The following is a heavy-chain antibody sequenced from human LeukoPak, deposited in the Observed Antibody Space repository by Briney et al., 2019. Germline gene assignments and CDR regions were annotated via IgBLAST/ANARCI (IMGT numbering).Heavy chain of an antibody. CDR3: ARSNSKQWLITNFDS. CDR2: IFYSGST. Sequence: PSKTLSLICTLSGYSFSTYYRSWIRQHPGKRQERTGYIFYSGSTNYNPSLKSRVTISIDTSMNQFSLKVTSVTAADTAVYYCARSNSKQWLITNFDSWGQGTLVTVSS. CDR1: GYSFSTYY. J-gene: IGHJ4*02. D-gene: IGHD6-19*01. V-gene: IGHV4-59*08.